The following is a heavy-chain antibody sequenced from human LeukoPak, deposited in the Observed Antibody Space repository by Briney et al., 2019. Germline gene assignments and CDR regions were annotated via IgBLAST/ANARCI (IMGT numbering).Heavy chain of an antibody. J-gene: IGHJ4*02. V-gene: IGHV1-24*01. CDR1: GYTLTELS. Sequence: ASVKVSCKVSGYTLTELSMHWVRQAPGKGLEWMGGFDPEDGETIYAQKFQGRVTITADESTSTAYMELSSLRSEDTAVYYCARAEGLRLGEFFSWGQGTLVTVSS. CDR3: ARAEGLRLGEFFS. CDR2: FDPEDGET. D-gene: IGHD3-16*01.